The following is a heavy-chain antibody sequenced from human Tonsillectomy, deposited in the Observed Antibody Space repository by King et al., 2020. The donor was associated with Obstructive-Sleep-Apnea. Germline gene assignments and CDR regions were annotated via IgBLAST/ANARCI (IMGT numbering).Heavy chain of an antibody. CDR2: VIGSGDST. Sequence: VQLVESGGGLVQPGGSLRFSCAASGFAFSSYAMIWVRQAPGKGLEWVSTVIGSGDSTYYADSVKGRFTISRDNTKKTLYLQMNSLRTEDTAVYYCAKLVGNTGVDYWGQGTLVTVSS. V-gene: IGHV3-23*04. CDR1: GFAFSSYA. J-gene: IGHJ4*02. CDR3: AKLVGNTGVDY. D-gene: IGHD2-8*02.